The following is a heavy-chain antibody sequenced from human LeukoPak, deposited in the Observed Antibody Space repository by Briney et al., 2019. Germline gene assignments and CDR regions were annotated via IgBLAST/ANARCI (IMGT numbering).Heavy chain of an antibody. CDR1: GYTFTSNY. J-gene: IGHJ4*02. Sequence: SAKVSCKASGYTFTSNYIHWVRQAPGQGLEWMGMIYPRDGSTSYAQKFQGRVTVTRDTSTSTVHMELSGLRSEDTAVYYCARDQEGFGYWGQGTLVTVSS. V-gene: IGHV1-46*01. CDR3: ARDQEGFGY. CDR2: IYPRDGST.